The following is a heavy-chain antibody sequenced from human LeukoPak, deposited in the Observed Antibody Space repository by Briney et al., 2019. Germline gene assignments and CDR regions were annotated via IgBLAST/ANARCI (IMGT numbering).Heavy chain of an antibody. CDR1: GGSISSYY. CDR2: IYYSGST. J-gene: IGHJ4*02. D-gene: IGHD2-8*01. Sequence: SETLSLTCTVSGGSISSYYWSWIRQPPGKGPEWIGYIYYSGSTNYNPSLKSRVTISVDTSKNQFSLKLSSVTAADTAVYYCARDRETYCTNGVCSANYFDYWGQGTLVTVSS. CDR3: ARDRETYCTNGVCSANYFDY. V-gene: IGHV4-59*01.